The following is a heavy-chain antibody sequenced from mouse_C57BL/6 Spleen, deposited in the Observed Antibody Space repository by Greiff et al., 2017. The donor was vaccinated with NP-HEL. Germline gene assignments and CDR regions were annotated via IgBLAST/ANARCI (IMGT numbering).Heavy chain of an antibody. CDR3: ARGELTQDYFDY. CDR2: INPSNGGT. D-gene: IGHD3-2*02. Sequence: QVQLQQSGTELVKPGASVKLSCKASGYTFTSYWMHWVKQRPGQGLEWIGNINPSNGGTNYNEKFKSKATLTVDKSSGTAYMQLSSLTSEDSAVYYCARGELTQDYFDYWGQGTTLTVSS. CDR1: GYTFTSYW. V-gene: IGHV1-53*01. J-gene: IGHJ2*01.